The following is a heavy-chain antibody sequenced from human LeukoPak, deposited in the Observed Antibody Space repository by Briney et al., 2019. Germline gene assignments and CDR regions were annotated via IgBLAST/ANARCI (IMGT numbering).Heavy chain of an antibody. Sequence: GGSLRLSCAISGITVTQSDMSWVRQAPGRGLEWVSLIYTDGATHYADFVKGRFTISRVNSRNTVYLQMSSLRPDDTAVYYCARAPRRVYSSSANFDYWGQGTLVTVSS. CDR1: GITVTQSD. D-gene: IGHD6-6*01. CDR3: ARAPRRVYSSSANFDY. V-gene: IGHV3-53*05. CDR2: IYTDGAT. J-gene: IGHJ4*02.